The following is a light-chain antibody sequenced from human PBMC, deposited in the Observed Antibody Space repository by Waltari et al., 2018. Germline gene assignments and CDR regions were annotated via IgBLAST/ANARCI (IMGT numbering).Light chain of an antibody. V-gene: IGKV2-28*01. J-gene: IGKJ4*01. Sequence: EIVMTQSPLSLPVTPGEPASISCRSSQSLLLSNGYNYLDWYLQKPGQSPHLLIYLGSNLASGVPDRFSGSGSGTDFTLKISRVEAEDVGVYYCMQGLQTLPLTFGGGTRVEI. CDR3: MQGLQTLPLT. CDR2: LGS. CDR1: QSLLLSNGYNY.